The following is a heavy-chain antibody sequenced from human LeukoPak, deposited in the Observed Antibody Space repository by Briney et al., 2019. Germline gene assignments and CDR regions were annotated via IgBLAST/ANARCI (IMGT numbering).Heavy chain of an antibody. CDR1: GFTFSSYA. V-gene: IGHV3-7*01. J-gene: IGHJ4*02. D-gene: IGHD5-24*01. Sequence: PGGSLRLSCAASGFTFSSYAMSWVRQAPGKGLEWVANVNQDGSGKYYVDSEKGRFTISKDNAKNSLYLQMNSLRAEDTAVYYCTSANYGPAYWGQGTLVTVSS. CDR3: TSANYGPAY. CDR2: VNQDGSGK.